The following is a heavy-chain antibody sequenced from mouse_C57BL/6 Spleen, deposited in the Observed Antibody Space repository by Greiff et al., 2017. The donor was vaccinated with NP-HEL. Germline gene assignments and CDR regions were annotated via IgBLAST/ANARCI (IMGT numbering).Heavy chain of an antibody. D-gene: IGHD2-3*01. Sequence: QVQLQQSGPGLVAPSQSLSITCTVSGFSLTSYAISWVRQPPGKGLEWLGVIWTGGGTNYNSALKSRLSISKDNSKSQVFLKMNSLQTDDTARYYCARNTFSDGYHWYFDVWGTGTTVTVSS. CDR1: GFSLTSYA. CDR3: ARNTFSDGYHWYFDV. CDR2: IWTGGGT. V-gene: IGHV2-9-1*01. J-gene: IGHJ1*03.